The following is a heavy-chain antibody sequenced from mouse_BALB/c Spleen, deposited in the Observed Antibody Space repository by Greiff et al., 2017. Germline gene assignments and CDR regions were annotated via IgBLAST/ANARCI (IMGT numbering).Heavy chain of an antibody. D-gene: IGHD1-2*01. J-gene: IGHJ1*01. Sequence: QVQLKQSGPGLVAPSQSLSITCTVSGFSLTSYGVHWVRQPPGKGLEWLGVIWAGGSTNYNSALMSRLSISKDNSKSQVFLKMNSLQTDDTAMYYCARDRSSLLRDWYFDVWGAGTTVTVSS. V-gene: IGHV2-9*02. CDR1: GFSLTSYG. CDR2: IWAGGST. CDR3: ARDRSSLLRDWYFDV.